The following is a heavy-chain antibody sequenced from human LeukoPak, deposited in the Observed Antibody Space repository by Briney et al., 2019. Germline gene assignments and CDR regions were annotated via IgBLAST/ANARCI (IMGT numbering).Heavy chain of an antibody. CDR2: IYYSGST. J-gene: IGHJ4*02. Sequence: PSETLSLTCTVSGGPISSYYWSWIRQPPGKGLEWIGYIYYSGSTNYNPSLKSRVTISVDTSKNQFSLKLSSVTAADTAVYYCARHSTLYYDSSGYYDYWGQGTLVTVSS. CDR3: ARHSTLYYDSSGYYDY. CDR1: GGPISSYY. D-gene: IGHD3-22*01. V-gene: IGHV4-59*08.